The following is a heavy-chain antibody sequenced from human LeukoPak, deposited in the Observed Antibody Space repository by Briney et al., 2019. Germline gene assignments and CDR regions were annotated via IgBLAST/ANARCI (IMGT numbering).Heavy chain of an antibody. V-gene: IGHV3-23*01. Sequence: GGSLRLSCAASGFTVNSYAMSWVRQAPGKGLEWASAISGSGDRTFYADSVKGRLTISRDNSKNTLYLQLNTVRAEDTALYYCARGGTNYYYMDVWGNGTTVTVSS. CDR1: GFTVNSYA. D-gene: IGHD3-10*01. J-gene: IGHJ6*03. CDR2: ISGSGDRT. CDR3: ARGGTNYYYMDV.